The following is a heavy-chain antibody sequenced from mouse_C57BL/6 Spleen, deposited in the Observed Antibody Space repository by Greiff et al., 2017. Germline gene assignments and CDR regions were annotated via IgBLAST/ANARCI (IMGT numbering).Heavy chain of an antibody. CDR3: AREPGNYFDY. CDR1: GFTFSSYG. J-gene: IGHJ2*01. V-gene: IGHV5-6*01. Sequence: DVQLVESGGDLVKPGGSLKLSCAASGFTFSSYGMSWVRQTPDKRLEWVATISSGGSYTYYPDSVKGRFTISRDNAKNTLYLQMSSLKSEDTAMYYCAREPGNYFDYWGQGTTLTVSS. CDR2: ISSGGSYT.